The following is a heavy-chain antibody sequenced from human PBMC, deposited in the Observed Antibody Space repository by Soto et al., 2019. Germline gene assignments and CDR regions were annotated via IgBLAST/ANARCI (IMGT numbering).Heavy chain of an antibody. CDR3: GRGGQGGGAGAFDI. V-gene: IGHV1-69*01. CDR1: GGTFSSYA. Sequence: QVQLVQSGAEVKKPGSSVKVSCKASGGTFSSYAISWVRQAPGQGLEWMGGIIPILGTANYAQKFQGRVTRNGEEPRSTAYMEVSSMRAGDGVVYGWGRGGQGGGAGAFDIWGQGTMVTVSS. CDR2: IIPILGTA. J-gene: IGHJ3*02. D-gene: IGHD3-16*01.